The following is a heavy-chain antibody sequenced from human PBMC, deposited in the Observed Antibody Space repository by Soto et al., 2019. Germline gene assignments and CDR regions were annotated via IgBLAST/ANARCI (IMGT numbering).Heavy chain of an antibody. Sequence: SETLSLTCAVSGYSISSGYYWGWLRQPPGKGLECIGSIYHGGSTYYNPSLNSRVTLSIDMTNNHVSLILNSVTAADTAVYYCARVGPWVPYYYDSSPYTFENWFDPWGQGTLVTVSS. CDR3: ARVGPWVPYYYDSSPYTFENWFDP. CDR2: IYHGGST. CDR1: GYSISSGYY. J-gene: IGHJ5*02. D-gene: IGHD3-22*01. V-gene: IGHV4-38-2*01.